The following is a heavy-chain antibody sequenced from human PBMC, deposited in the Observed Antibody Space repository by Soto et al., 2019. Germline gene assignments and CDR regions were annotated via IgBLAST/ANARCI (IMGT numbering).Heavy chain of an antibody. CDR1: GGSISSYY. CDR3: ARDRYYYGSGSYYYNNWFDP. V-gene: IGHV4-59*01. J-gene: IGHJ5*02. CDR2: IYYSGST. D-gene: IGHD3-10*01. Sequence: PSDTLSLTCTVSGGSISSYYWSWIRQPPGKGLEWIGYIYYSGSTNYNPSLKSRVTISVDTSKNQFSLKLSSVTAADTAVYYCARDRYYYGSGSYYYNNWFDPWGQGTLVTVS.